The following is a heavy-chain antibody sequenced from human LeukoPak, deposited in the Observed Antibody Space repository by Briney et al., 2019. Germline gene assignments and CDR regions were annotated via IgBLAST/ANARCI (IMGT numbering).Heavy chain of an antibody. J-gene: IGHJ1*01. D-gene: IGHD3-22*01. CDR2: IIPIFGTA. CDR1: GGTFSSYA. CDR3: ASSHDSSGYLVVEYFQH. V-gene: IGHV1-69*01. Sequence: SVKVSCKASGGTFSSYAISWVRQAPGQGLEWMGGIIPIFGTANYAQKFQGRVTITADESTSTAYMELSSLRSEDTAVYYCASSHDSSGYLVVEYFQHWGQSTLVTVSS.